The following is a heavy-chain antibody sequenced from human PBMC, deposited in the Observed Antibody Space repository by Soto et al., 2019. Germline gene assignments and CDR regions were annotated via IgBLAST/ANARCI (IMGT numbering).Heavy chain of an antibody. CDR2: ISYDGSNK. CDR1: GFTFSSYA. V-gene: IGHV3-30-3*01. D-gene: IGHD5-18*01. CDR3: ARDLADTAMDNYYYYGMDV. Sequence: PRGSLRLSCAASGFTFSSYAMHWVRQAPGKGLEWVAVISYDGSNKYYADSVKGRFTISRDNSKNTLYLQMNSLRAEDTAVYYCARDLADTAMDNYYYYGMDVWGQGTTVTVSS. J-gene: IGHJ6*02.